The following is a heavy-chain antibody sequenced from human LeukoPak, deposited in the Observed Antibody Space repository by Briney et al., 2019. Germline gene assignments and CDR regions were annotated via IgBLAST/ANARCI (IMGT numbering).Heavy chain of an antibody. Sequence: PSETLSLTCTVSGYSISSGYYWGWIRQPPGKGLEWIGSIYHSGSTYYNPSLKSRVTISVDTSKNQFSLKLSSVTAADTAVYYCARGGYYYGESDYWGQGTLVTVSS. D-gene: IGHD3-22*01. CDR3: ARGGYYYGESDY. V-gene: IGHV4-38-2*02. CDR2: IYHSGST. CDR1: GYSISSGYY. J-gene: IGHJ4*02.